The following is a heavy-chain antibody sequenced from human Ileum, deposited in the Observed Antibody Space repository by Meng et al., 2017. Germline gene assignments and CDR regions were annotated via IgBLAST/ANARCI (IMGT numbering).Heavy chain of an antibody. Sequence: GGGVVGPGGSLRLSVVVSGHTFRSYGMHWVRQAPGKGLEWVAVIWYDGSKKYYVDSVKGRFTISRDNSENTLYLQMNSLRAEDTALYFCARDMSKRFDFWGQGTLVTVSS. CDR2: IWYDGSKK. CDR1: GHTFRSYG. D-gene: IGHD3-16*01. CDR3: ARDMSKRFDF. V-gene: IGHV3-33*01. J-gene: IGHJ4*02.